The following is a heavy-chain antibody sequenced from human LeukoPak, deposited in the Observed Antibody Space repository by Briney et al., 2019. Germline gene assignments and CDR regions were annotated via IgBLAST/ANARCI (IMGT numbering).Heavy chain of an antibody. J-gene: IGHJ3*02. D-gene: IGHD6-13*01. CDR3: ARDRSSAFDI. CDR2: INPNSGGA. CDR1: GYTFTGYY. Sequence: GASVKVSCKASGYTFTGYYMHWVRQAPGQGLEWMGRINPNSGGANYAQKFQGRVTITTDESTSTAYMELSSLRSEDTAVYYCARDRSSAFDIWGQGTMVTVSS. V-gene: IGHV1-2*06.